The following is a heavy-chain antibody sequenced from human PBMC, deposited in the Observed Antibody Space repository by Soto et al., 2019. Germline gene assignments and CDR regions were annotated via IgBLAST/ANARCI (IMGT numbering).Heavy chain of an antibody. Sequence: SVKVSCKATGYTHTSYAMHCLRQSPAQRREWMGWINAGNGNTKYSQEFQGRVTITRDSSARTAYMERSSLRSEDTAVYYWAREYPPISAFDIWGQGTMVTVSS. CDR2: INAGNGNT. J-gene: IGHJ3*02. CDR1: GYTHTSYA. V-gene: IGHV1-3*01. CDR3: AREYPPISAFDI. D-gene: IGHD3-9*01.